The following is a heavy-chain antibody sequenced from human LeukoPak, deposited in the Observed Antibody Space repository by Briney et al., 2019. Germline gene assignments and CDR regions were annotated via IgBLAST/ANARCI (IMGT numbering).Heavy chain of an antibody. D-gene: IGHD1-26*01. Sequence: GGSLRLSCAASGFTFSNFWMHWVRQAPGKGLVWVSRINSDGSSISYADPVKGRFTISRDNAKNTLYLQMNSLRAEDTAVYYCARDNLWEPWGYWGQGTLVTVSS. V-gene: IGHV3-74*01. CDR1: GFTFSNFW. CDR2: INSDGSSI. J-gene: IGHJ4*02. CDR3: ARDNLWEPWGY.